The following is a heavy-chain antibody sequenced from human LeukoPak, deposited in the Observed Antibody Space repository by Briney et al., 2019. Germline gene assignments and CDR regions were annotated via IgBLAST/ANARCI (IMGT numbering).Heavy chain of an antibody. D-gene: IGHD3-3*01. CDR3: AREASGYYHVFDS. CDR2: ITNSGRST. Sequence: GGSLRLSCAASGFSVTSCAMSWIRQAPGKGLEWVSYITNSGRSTKYADAVKGRFTISRDNAKQSVYLEMTDLRAEDTAVYYCAREASGYYHVFDSWGQGTLVTVSS. CDR1: GFSVTSCA. J-gene: IGHJ4*02. V-gene: IGHV3-48*03.